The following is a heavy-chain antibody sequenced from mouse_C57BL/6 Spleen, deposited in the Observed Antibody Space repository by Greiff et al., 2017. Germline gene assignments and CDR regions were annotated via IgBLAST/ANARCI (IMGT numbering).Heavy chain of an antibody. CDR1: GYSFTGYF. V-gene: IGHV1-20*01. D-gene: IGHD1-1*01. J-gene: IGHJ4*01. Sequence: EVQLQQSGPELVKPGDSVKISCKASGYSFTGYFMNWVMQSHGKSLEWIGRINPYNGDTFYNQKFKGKATLTVDKSSSTAHMELRSLTSEDSAVYYCARDYGSSWGYAMDYWGQGTSVTVSS. CDR3: ARDYGSSWGYAMDY. CDR2: INPYNGDT.